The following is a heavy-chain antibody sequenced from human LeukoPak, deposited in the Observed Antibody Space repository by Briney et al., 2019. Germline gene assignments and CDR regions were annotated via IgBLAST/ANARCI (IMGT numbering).Heavy chain of an antibody. J-gene: IGHJ6*03. Sequence: RASVKVSCKASGYTFTSYGISWVRQAPGQGLEWMGWISAYNGNTDYAQKFQGRVTMTTDTSTSTAYMELRSLRSDDTAVYYCARDRFGELFSYYYYMDVWGKGTTVTVSS. D-gene: IGHD3-10*01. CDR3: ARDRFGELFSYYYYMDV. CDR1: GYTFTSYG. CDR2: ISAYNGNT. V-gene: IGHV1-18*01.